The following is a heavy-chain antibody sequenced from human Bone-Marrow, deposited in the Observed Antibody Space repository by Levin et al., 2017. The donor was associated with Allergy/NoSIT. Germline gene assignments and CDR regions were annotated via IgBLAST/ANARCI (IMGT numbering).Heavy chain of an antibody. D-gene: IGHD2-15*01. J-gene: IGHJ4*02. CDR2: ISSSGLTM. CDR1: GFTFRYYQ. Sequence: GGSLRLSCAASGFTFRYYQMNWVRQAPGKGLEWVSHISSSGLTMYYADSVRGRFTSARDNAKNSLFLQMDSRRAEDTAIYCCGRGGYCSGGGDGESTQPIDYWGVGTPVTVSS. V-gene: IGHV3-48*03. CDR3: GRGGYCSGGGDGESTQPIDY.